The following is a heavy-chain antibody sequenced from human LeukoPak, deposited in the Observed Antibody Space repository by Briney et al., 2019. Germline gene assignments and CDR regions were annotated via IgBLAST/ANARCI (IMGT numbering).Heavy chain of an antibody. D-gene: IGHD2-2*03. CDR2: ISGGGGTT. Sequence: GGSLRLSCAASGLIFRNYVMRWVRPVPGKGLEWVSGISGGGGTTYYADSLKGRFTISRDNSKNTVFLHMDSLRAEDTAVYYCAKDIGYCASNSCFRFDFWGQGSLVTVSS. CDR1: GLIFRNYV. CDR3: AKDIGYCASNSCFRFDF. V-gene: IGHV3-23*01. J-gene: IGHJ4*02.